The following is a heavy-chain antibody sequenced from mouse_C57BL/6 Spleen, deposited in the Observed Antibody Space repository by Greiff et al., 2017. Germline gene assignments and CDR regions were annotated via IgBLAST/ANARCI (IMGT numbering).Heavy chain of an antibody. Sequence: EVQLQQSGTVLARPGASVTMSCKTSGYTFTSYWMHWVKPRPGQGLEWIGAIYPGNSDTNYNQKFKGKAKRTAVPSASTAYMELSSLTNEDSAVYYGTRHCYDWFAYWGQGTLVTVSA. CDR3: TRHCYDWFAY. CDR1: GYTFTSYW. D-gene: IGHD2-12*01. J-gene: IGHJ3*01. V-gene: IGHV1-5*01. CDR2: IYPGNSDT.